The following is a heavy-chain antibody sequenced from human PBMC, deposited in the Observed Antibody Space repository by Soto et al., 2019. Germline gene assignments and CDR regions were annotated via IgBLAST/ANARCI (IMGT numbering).Heavy chain of an antibody. CDR3: AAGSTAWQQLVPSDY. D-gene: IGHD6-13*01. V-gene: IGHV1-58*01. J-gene: IGHJ4*02. Sequence: SVKVSCKASGFPFTNSAFQWVRQARGQRLEWIGWIPVGSGYTNYAQRFQDRVTLTTDLSTATIYMELSRLTSEDTAIYYFAAGSTAWQQLVPSDYWGQGTRVTVSS. CDR2: IPVGSGYT. CDR1: GFPFTNSA.